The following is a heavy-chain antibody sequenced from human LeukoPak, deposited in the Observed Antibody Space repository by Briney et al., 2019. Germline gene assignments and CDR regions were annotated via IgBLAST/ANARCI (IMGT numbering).Heavy chain of an antibody. CDR3: ARGHWGLDY. CDR2: IYNGGDTI. D-gene: IGHD7-27*01. Sequence: GGFLRLSCAASGFTFSSYEMNWVRQAPGKGLETVSYIYNGGDTIYYADSVRGRFTISRDNAESSLYLQMNSLRAEDTAVYYCARGHWGLDYWGRGTLVTVSS. CDR1: GFTFSSYE. J-gene: IGHJ4*02. V-gene: IGHV3-48*03.